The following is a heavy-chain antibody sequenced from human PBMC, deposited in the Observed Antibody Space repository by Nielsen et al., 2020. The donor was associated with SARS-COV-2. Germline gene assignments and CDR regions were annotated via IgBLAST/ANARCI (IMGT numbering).Heavy chain of an antibody. V-gene: IGHV4-39*01. CDR3: ARHENNWNYWNWFDP. Sequence: SETLSLTCTVSGGSISSSSYYWGWIRQPPGKGLEWIGSIYYSGSTYYNPSLKSRVTISVDTSKNQFSLKLSSVTAADTAVYYCARHENNWNYWNWFDPWGQGTLVT. CDR1: GGSISSSSYY. CDR2: IYYSGST. D-gene: IGHD1-7*01. J-gene: IGHJ5*02.